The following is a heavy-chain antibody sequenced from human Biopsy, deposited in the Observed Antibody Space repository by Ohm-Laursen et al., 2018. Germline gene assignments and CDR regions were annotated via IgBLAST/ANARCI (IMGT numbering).Heavy chain of an antibody. D-gene: IGHD4-11*01. Sequence: GTLSLTCTVSGASITSYYWSWIRQPAGKGLEWIGHTYKGGNTNYNPSLQSRVSISVDTSRNQVSLTLSSVTAADTAVYYCARDSGILNYGNFKYYHYYGMDVWGQGTKVTVSS. V-gene: IGHV4-4*07. CDR2: TYKGGNT. CDR1: GASITSYY. CDR3: ARDSGILNYGNFKYYHYYGMDV. J-gene: IGHJ6*02.